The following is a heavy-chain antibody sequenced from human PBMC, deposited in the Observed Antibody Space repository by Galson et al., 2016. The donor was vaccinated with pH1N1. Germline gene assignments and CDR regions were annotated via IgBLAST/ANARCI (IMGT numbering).Heavy chain of an antibody. Sequence: SLRLSCAASGFTLSDYYMNWIRETPERGLEWLSSIGSSGNVAYADSVKGRFTISSDNAQNSLLLQMDSLRVDDTALYYCAREWGIGAAGLLDSWGQGALVIVSS. CDR2: IGSSGNV. D-gene: IGHD6-13*01. J-gene: IGHJ4*02. V-gene: IGHV3-69-1*01. CDR1: GFTLSDYY. CDR3: AREWGIGAAGLLDS.